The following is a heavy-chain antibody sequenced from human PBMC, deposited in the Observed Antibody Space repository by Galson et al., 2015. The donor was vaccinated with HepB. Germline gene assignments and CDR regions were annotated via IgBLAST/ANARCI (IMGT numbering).Heavy chain of an antibody. CDR2: IDPSDSYT. D-gene: IGHD6-19*01. V-gene: IGHV5-10-1*01. Sequence: QSGAEVKKPGESLTITCKGSGSIFTSYWVTWVRQMPGKGLEWMGRIDPSDSYTNYSPSFQGHVTISADKSISTAYLQWSSLKASDTAMYYCARANKRGWYELDYWGQGTLVTVAS. J-gene: IGHJ4*02. CDR3: ARANKRGWYELDY. CDR1: GSIFTSYW.